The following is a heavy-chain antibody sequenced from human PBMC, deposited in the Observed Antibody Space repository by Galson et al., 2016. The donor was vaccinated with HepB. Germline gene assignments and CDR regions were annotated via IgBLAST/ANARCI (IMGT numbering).Heavy chain of an antibody. CDR3: ARHGQPAAIDYFDY. J-gene: IGHJ4*02. V-gene: IGHV4-39*01. CDR2: VYYSGST. D-gene: IGHD2-2*01. Sequence: ETLSLTCTISGDSLSTSSHYWGWIRQPPGKGLEWIGSVYYSGSTHYNPSLMSRVTISVDTSKNQFSLNLTSVTAADTAVYYCARHGQPAAIDYFDYWGQGTLGTVSS. CDR1: GDSLSTSSHY.